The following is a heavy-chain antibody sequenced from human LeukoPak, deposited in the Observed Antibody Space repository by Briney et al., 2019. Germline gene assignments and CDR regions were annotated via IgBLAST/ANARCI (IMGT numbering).Heavy chain of an antibody. CDR1: GGSISSGGYY. J-gene: IGHJ4*02. CDR2: IYYTGNT. CDR3: ARRRRDRGFGELIYYFDS. Sequence: SETLSLTCTVSGGSISSGGYYWSWIRQPPGKGLESMGYIYYTGNTNYNPSLKSRVTISVDTSKNQFSLKLSSLTASDTAVYYCARRRRDRGFGELIYYFDSWGQGTLVTVSS. V-gene: IGHV4-61*08. D-gene: IGHD3-10*01.